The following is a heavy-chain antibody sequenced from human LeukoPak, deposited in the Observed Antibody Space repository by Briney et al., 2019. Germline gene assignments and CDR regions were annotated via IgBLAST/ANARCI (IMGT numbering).Heavy chain of an antibody. CDR1: GFTFSSYE. CDR3: ARDTLGEGEDANYAVYYFDY. V-gene: IGHV3-48*03. D-gene: IGHD4/OR15-4a*01. CDR2: ISGSGSTI. Sequence: GGSLRLSCAASGFTFSSYEMNWVRQAPGKGLEWVSYISGSGSTIYYADSVKGRFTISRDNGKNSLDLQMNSLRADDTAVYYCARDTLGEGEDANYAVYYFDYWGQGTVVTVSS. J-gene: IGHJ4*02.